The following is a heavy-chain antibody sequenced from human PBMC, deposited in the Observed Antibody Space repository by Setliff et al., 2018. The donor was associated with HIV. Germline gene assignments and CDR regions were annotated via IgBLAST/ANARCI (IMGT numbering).Heavy chain of an antibody. CDR2: IRYTGSNK. Sequence: PGGSLRLSCAASGFTFSSYGIHWVRQAPGKGLEWVAFIRYTGSNKYYADSVEGRFTISRDNSKNTLYLQMNSLRAEDTALYYCAKDVCSGAYCYAYYYYGMDVWGQGTMVTVSS. CDR1: GFTFSSYG. CDR3: AKDVCSGAYCYAYYYYGMDV. J-gene: IGHJ6*02. D-gene: IGHD2-15*01. V-gene: IGHV3-30*02.